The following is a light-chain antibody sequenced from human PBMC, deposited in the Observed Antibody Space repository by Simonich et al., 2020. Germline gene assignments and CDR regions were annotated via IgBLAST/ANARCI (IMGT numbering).Light chain of an antibody. CDR3: NSRDSSGNHLV. Sequence: SSELTQDPAVSVALGQTVRITCQGDSLRSYYASWYQQKPGQAPVLVIYGKNNRPSGIPDRFSCSSSGNTASLTITWAQAEDEADYYCNSRDSSGNHLVFGGGTKLTVL. V-gene: IGLV3-19*01. CDR2: GKN. CDR1: SLRSYY. J-gene: IGLJ2*01.